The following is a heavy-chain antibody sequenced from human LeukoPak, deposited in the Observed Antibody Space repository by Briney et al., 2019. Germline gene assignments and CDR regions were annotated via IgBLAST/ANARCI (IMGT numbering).Heavy chain of an antibody. CDR3: ARGRTVYAHFDY. V-gene: IGHV1-8*03. J-gene: IGHJ4*02. CDR1: GYTFTSYD. D-gene: IGHD2-8*01. Sequence: ASVKVSCKASGYTFTSYDINWVRQATGQGLEWMGWMNPNSGNTGYAQKFQGRVTITRNTSISTAYMELSSLRSEDTAVYYCARGRTVYAHFDYWGQGTRVTVSS. CDR2: MNPNSGNT.